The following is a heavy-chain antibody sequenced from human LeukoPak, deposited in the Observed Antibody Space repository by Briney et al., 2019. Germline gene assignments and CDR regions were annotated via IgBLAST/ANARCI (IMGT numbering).Heavy chain of an antibody. CDR2: IKQDGSET. D-gene: IGHD6-19*01. CDR3: ARQRGSGCLDY. CDR1: RFTLSNYW. J-gene: IGHJ4*02. V-gene: IGHV3-7*01. Sequence: GGSLRLSCAASRFTLSNYWRSWVRQPPGKGLEWVANIKQDGSETYYLYSVKGRFTISRHNAKNSLSLQMNSLRAEDTAVYYCARQRGSGCLDYWGQGTLVTVSS.